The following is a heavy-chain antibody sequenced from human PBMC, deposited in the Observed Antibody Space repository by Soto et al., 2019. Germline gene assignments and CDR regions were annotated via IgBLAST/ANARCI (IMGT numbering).Heavy chain of an antibody. CDR1: GFTFSSYA. CDR3: ATYYYDSSGYYPGLFDY. D-gene: IGHD3-22*01. Sequence: GGSLRLSCAASGFTFSSYAMSWVRQAPGKGLEWVSAISGSGGSTYYADSVKGRFTISRDNSKNTLYLQMNSLRAEDTAVYYCATYYYDSSGYYPGLFDYWGQGTLVTVSS. J-gene: IGHJ4*02. CDR2: ISGSGGST. V-gene: IGHV3-23*01.